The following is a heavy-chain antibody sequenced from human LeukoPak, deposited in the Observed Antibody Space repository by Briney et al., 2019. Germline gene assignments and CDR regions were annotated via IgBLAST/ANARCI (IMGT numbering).Heavy chain of an antibody. Sequence: GASVKVSCKGSGYTFTNYYMHWVRQAPGQGLEWMGWINPNSGGTSYVQKFQGRVTMTRDTSISTAYMELSSLTSDDTAVYFCARVVAVAPDYWGQGALVTVSS. CDR1: GYTFTNYY. D-gene: IGHD5-12*01. J-gene: IGHJ4*02. CDR3: ARVVAVAPDY. V-gene: IGHV1-2*02. CDR2: INPNSGGT.